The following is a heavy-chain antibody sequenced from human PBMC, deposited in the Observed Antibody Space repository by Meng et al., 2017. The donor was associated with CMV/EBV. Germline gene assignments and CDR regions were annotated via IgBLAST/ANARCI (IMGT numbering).Heavy chain of an antibody. V-gene: IGHV3-21*01. Sequence: GALKISCAASGFTFSSYSMNWVRQAPGKGLEWVSSISSSSSYIYYADSVKGRFTISRDNAKNSLYLQMNSLRAEDTAVYYCARGAAARPIDYWGQGTLVTVSS. J-gene: IGHJ4*02. CDR3: ARGAAARPIDY. CDR2: ISSSSSYI. D-gene: IGHD6-6*01. CDR1: GFTFSSYS.